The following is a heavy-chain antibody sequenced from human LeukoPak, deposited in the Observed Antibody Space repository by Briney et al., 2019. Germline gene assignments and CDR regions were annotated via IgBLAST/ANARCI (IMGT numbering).Heavy chain of an antibody. V-gene: IGHV3-49*03. Sequence: GGSLRLSCTASGFTFGDYAMSWFRQAPGKGLEWVGFIRSKAYGGTTEYAASVKGRFTISRDDSKSIAYLQVNSLKTEDTAVYYCTTGLGSGSYEWDYWGQGTLVTVSS. CDR2: IRSKAYGGTT. J-gene: IGHJ4*02. CDR1: GFTFGDYA. D-gene: IGHD3-10*01. CDR3: TTGLGSGSYEWDY.